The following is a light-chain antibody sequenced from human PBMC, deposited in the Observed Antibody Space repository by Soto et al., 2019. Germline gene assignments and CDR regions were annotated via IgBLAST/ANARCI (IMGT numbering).Light chain of an antibody. CDR2: GAS. CDR1: QSVTSIY. V-gene: IGKV3-15*01. CDR3: QQYDQWPIT. Sequence: EIVLTHSPGTLSLSPGERATLSCSSSQSVTSIYLAWYQQKPGQAPRLLIYGASARALGIPDRFSGSGSGTEFSFTVTSLQSEDFAVYYCQQYDQWPITFGQGTRLEIK. J-gene: IGKJ5*01.